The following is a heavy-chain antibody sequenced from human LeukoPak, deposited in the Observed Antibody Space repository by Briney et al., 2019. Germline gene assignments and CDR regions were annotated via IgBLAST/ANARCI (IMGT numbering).Heavy chain of an antibody. CDR2: IYYSGST. V-gene: IGHV4-39*01. Sequence: PSETLSLTCTVSGGSISSSSYYWGWIRQPPGKGLEWIGSIYYSGSTYYNPSLKSRVTISVDTSKNQFSLKLSSVTAADTAVYYCARLETVGIGYWSYAYYFDYWGQGTLVTVSS. CDR1: GGSISSSSYY. D-gene: IGHD3-22*01. CDR3: ARLETVGIGYWSYAYYFDY. J-gene: IGHJ4*02.